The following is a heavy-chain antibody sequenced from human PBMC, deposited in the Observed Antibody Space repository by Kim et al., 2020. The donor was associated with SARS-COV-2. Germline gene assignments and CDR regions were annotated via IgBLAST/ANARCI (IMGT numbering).Heavy chain of an antibody. J-gene: IGHJ5*02. V-gene: IGHV4-59*08. CDR2: IYYSGST. Sequence: SETLSLTCTVSGGSISSYYWSWIRQPPGKGLEWIGYIYYSGSTNYNPSLKSRVTISVDTSKNQFSLKLSSVTAADTDVSYCARLLTGSTMVRGVSNWFDP. D-gene: IGHD3-10*01. CDR1: GGSISSYY. CDR3: ARLLTGSTMVRGVSNWFDP.